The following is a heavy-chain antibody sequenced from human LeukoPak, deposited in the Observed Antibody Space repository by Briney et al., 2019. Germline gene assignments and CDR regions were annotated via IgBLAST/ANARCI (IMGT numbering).Heavy chain of an antibody. CDR2: MNPNSGNT. J-gene: IGHJ5*02. D-gene: IGHD2-15*01. CDR1: GYTFTSYD. Sequence: ASVKVSCKASGYTFTSYDINWVRQANGQGLEWMGWMNPNSGNTGYAQKFQGRVTMTRNSSISKAYMELSSLRSEDTAVYYCARVSLGYCSGGSCYSDWFDPWGQGTLVTVSS. CDR3: ARVSLGYCSGGSCYSDWFDP. V-gene: IGHV1-8*01.